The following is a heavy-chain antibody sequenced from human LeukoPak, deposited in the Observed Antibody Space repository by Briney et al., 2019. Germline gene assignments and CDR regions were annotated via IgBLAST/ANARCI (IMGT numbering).Heavy chain of an antibody. CDR1: GYTLTSYG. Sequence: ASVKVSCKASGYTLTSYGISWVRQAPGQGLEWMGWISAYNGNTNYAQKLQGRVTMTTDTSTSTAYMELRSLRSDDTAVYYCAIEGCSSGWYWFDPWGQGTLVTVSS. V-gene: IGHV1-18*01. CDR2: ISAYNGNT. D-gene: IGHD6-19*01. CDR3: AIEGCSSGWYWFDP. J-gene: IGHJ5*02.